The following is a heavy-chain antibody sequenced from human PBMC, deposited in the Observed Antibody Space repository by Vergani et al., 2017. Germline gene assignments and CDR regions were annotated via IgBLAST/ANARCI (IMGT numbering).Heavy chain of an antibody. CDR1: GFTFSSYG. Sequence: QVQLVESGGGVVQPGGSLRLSCAASGFTFSSYGMHWVRQAPGKGLEWVAFIRYDGSNKYYADSVKGRFTISRDNSKNTLYMQMNSLRAEDTAVYYCAKDPSGYQLLFNCYYYYGMDVWGQXP. CDR3: AKDPSGYQLLFNCYYYYGMDV. CDR2: IRYDGSNK. V-gene: IGHV3-30*02. D-gene: IGHD2-2*01. J-gene: IGHJ6*02.